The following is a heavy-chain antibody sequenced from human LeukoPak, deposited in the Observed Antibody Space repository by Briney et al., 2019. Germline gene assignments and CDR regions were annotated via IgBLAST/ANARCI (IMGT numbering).Heavy chain of an antibody. Sequence: SETLSLTCTVSGGSISSGGYYWSWIRQPPGKGLEWIGEINHSGSTNYNPSLKSRVTISVDTSKNQFSLKLSSVTAADTAVYYCARDLNWFDPWGQGTLVTVSS. CDR2: INHSGST. J-gene: IGHJ5*02. V-gene: IGHV4-39*07. CDR3: ARDLNWFDP. CDR1: GGSISSGGYY.